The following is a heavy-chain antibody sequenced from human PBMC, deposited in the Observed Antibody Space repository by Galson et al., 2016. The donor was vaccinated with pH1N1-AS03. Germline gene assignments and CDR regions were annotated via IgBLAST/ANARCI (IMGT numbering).Heavy chain of an antibody. CDR1: GFSLTTDNMC. V-gene: IGHV2-70*11. J-gene: IGHJ6*02. Sequence: PALVKPTQTLTLTCTFSGFSLTTDNMCVTWIRQPPGKALEWLARIDWDDDAYYSRSLRTRLTLSKDTSKNQVVLTMTNMYPAVTSTYFCARSPGDYFYSLGIDVWGQGTTVTVS. CDR3: ARSPGDYFYSLGIDV. CDR2: IDWDDDA.